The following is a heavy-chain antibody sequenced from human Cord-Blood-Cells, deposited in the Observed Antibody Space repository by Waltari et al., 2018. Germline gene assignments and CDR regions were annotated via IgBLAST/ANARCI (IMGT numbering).Heavy chain of an antibody. CDR3: ARDKYSSSWFDY. V-gene: IGHV3-21*01. D-gene: IGHD6-13*01. CDR2: ISSSSSYI. J-gene: IGHJ4*02. Sequence: EVQLVESGGGLVKPGGSLRLSCAASGFHFSSYSMNWVRQAPGKGLEWVSSISSSSSYIYYADSVKGRFTISRDNAKNSLYLQMNSLRAEDTAVYYCARDKYSSSWFDYWGQGTLVTVSS. CDR1: GFHFSSYS.